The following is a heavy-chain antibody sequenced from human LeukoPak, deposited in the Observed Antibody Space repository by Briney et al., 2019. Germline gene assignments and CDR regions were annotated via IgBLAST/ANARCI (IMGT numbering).Heavy chain of an antibody. J-gene: IGHJ6*02. CDR1: GYAFTGYY. CDR2: INPNSGGT. Sequence: ASVKVSCKASGYAFTGYYMHWVRQALGQGLEWMGWINPNSGGTNYAQKFQGRVTMTRDTSISTAYMELSRLRSDDTAVYYCASDSVVVVAATYYYYYYGMDVWGQGTTVTVSS. CDR3: ASDSVVVVAATYYYYYYGMDV. D-gene: IGHD2-15*01. V-gene: IGHV1-2*02.